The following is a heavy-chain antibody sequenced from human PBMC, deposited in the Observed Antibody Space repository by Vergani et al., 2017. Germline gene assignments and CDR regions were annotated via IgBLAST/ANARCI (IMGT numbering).Heavy chain of an antibody. CDR3: AGNVGDIVATFYYYGMDV. Sequence: QVQLVQSGAEVKKPGSSVKVSCKASGGTFSSYAISWVRQAPGQGLEWMGRIIPILGIANDAQKFQGRVTITADKSTSTAYMELSSLRSEDTAVYYCAGNVGDIVATFYYYGMDVWGQGTTVTVSS. V-gene: IGHV1-69*04. CDR2: IIPILGIA. J-gene: IGHJ6*02. CDR1: GGTFSSYA. D-gene: IGHD5-12*01.